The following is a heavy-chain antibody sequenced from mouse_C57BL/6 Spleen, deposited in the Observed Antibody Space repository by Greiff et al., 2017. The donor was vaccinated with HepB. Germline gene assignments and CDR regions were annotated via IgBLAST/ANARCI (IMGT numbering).Heavy chain of an antibody. D-gene: IGHD1-1*01. Sequence: EVHLVESGGGLVKPGGSLKLSCAASGFTFSDYGMHWVRQAPEKGLEWVAYISSGSSTIYYADTVKGRFTISRDNAKNTLFLQMTSLRSEDTAMYYCARECYGAWFAYWGQGTLVTVSA. CDR2: ISSGSSTI. V-gene: IGHV5-17*01. CDR1: GFTFSDYG. J-gene: IGHJ3*01. CDR3: ARECYGAWFAY.